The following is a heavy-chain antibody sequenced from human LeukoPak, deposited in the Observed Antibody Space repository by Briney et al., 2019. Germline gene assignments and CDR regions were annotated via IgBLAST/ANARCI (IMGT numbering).Heavy chain of an antibody. Sequence: GGSLRLSCAASGFTFSSYSMNWVRQAPGKGLEWVSYISSSSTIYYADSVKGRFTISRDNAKNSLYLQMNSLRAEDTAVYYCARDTPTLGISDAFDIWGQGTMVTVSS. V-gene: IGHV3-48*01. CDR3: ARDTPTLGISDAFDI. CDR1: GFTFSSYS. CDR2: ISSSSTI. D-gene: IGHD7-27*01. J-gene: IGHJ3*02.